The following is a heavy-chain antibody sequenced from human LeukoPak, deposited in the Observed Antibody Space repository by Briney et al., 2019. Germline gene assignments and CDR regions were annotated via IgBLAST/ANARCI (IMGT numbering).Heavy chain of an antibody. D-gene: IGHD1-26*01. CDR3: ATFPSGSYSAY. Sequence: PGGSLRLSCAASGFTFINAWMAWVRQAPGKGLEWVGRIRSKADSYATVYAASVKGRFTITRDDSENTAYLQMNSLKTEDTAVYYCATFPSGSYSAYWGQGTLVTVSS. V-gene: IGHV3-73*01. CDR2: IRSKADSYAT. CDR1: GFTFINAW. J-gene: IGHJ4*02.